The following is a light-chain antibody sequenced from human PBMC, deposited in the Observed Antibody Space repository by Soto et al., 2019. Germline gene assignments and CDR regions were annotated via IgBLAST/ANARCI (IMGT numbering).Light chain of an antibody. CDR3: QQYHNWPRT. Sequence: DIVMTQSPSTLPVSPGDRATLSCRASQTIYSNLAWYQQKPGQAPRLLIYIASTRATGIPARFSGSGSGTEFTLTISSLQSEDFAVYYCQQYHNWPRTFGQGTKVEIK. V-gene: IGKV3-15*01. CDR2: IAS. CDR1: QTIYSN. J-gene: IGKJ1*01.